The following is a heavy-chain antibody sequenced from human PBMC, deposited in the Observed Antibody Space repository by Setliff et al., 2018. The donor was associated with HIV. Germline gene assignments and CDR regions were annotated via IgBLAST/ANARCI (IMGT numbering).Heavy chain of an antibody. CDR3: VSKHYDTLTVRSINDY. CDR1: GFTFSSDA. V-gene: IGHV3-23*01. J-gene: IGHJ4*02. Sequence: PGGSLRLSCAASGFTFSSDAMGWVRQAPGQGLEWVSAISGSGGSTSYADSVKGRFTISRDNSKNTLYLQMNSLRAEDPAVYYCVSKHYDTLTVRSINDYWGQGTLVTVSS. D-gene: IGHD3-9*01. CDR2: ISGSGGST.